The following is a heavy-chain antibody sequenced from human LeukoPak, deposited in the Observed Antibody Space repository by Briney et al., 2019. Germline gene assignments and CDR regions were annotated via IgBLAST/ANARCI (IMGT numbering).Heavy chain of an antibody. CDR1: GFTVSSNY. CDR3: ARSNDAFDI. CDR2: IYSGGST. D-gene: IGHD5/OR15-5a*01. J-gene: IGHJ3*02. V-gene: IGHV3-53*01. Sequence: TGGSLRLSCAASGFTVSSNYMNWVRQAPGKGLEWVSMIYSGGSTFYANSVKGRFTISRDNSKNTLHLQMSSLRAEDTAVYYCARSNDAFDIWGQGTMVTVSS.